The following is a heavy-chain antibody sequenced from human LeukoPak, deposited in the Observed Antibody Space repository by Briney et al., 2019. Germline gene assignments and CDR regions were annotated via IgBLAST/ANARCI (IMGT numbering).Heavy chain of an antibody. CDR2: IYYSGST. D-gene: IGHD6-13*01. Sequence: PSETLSLTCTVSGGSISSYYWSWIRQPPGKGLEWIGYIYYSGSTNYNPSLKSRVTISVDTSKSQFSLKLSSVTAADTAVYYCARTPRWSSSWYVGYFDYWGQGALVTVSS. V-gene: IGHV4-59*12. CDR1: GGSISSYY. CDR3: ARTPRWSSSWYVGYFDY. J-gene: IGHJ4*02.